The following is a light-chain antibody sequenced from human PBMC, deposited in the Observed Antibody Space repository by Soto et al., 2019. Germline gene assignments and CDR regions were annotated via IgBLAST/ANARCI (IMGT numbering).Light chain of an antibody. Sequence: EIVLTQSPATLSLSPGDGATLSCRASQSVSSSLAWYQQRPGQAPRLLIYEASNRATGIPARFSGSGSGTDFTLTISSLEPEDFGDYYCQQRTGWFRTXGQGTKVAIK. CDR2: EAS. V-gene: IGKV3-11*01. CDR1: QSVSSS. CDR3: QQRTGWFRT. J-gene: IGKJ1*01.